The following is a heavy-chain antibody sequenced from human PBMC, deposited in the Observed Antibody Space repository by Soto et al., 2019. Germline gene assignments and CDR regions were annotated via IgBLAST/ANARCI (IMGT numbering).Heavy chain of an antibody. J-gene: IGHJ4*02. V-gene: IGHV4-59*12. D-gene: IGHD1-26*01. CDR2: IYYSGST. Sequence: SETLSLTCTVSGGSISSYYWSWIRQPPGKGLEWIGYIYYSGSTNYNPSLKSRVTISVDTSKNQFSLKLSSVTAADTAVYYCARALVSAGRPYYFDYWGQGTLVTVSS. CDR1: GGSISSYY. CDR3: ARALVSAGRPYYFDY.